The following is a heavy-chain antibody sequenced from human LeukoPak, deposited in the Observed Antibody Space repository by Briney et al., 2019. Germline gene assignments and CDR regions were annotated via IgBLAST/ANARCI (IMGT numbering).Heavy chain of an antibody. CDR2: ISSSSSYI. CDR3: ARDRDIVVVPAAYNWFDP. CDR1: GFTFSSYS. D-gene: IGHD2-2*01. Sequence: GGSLRLSCAASGFTFSSYSMNWVRQAPGKGLEWVSSISSSSSYIYYADSVKGRFTISRDNAKNSLYLQMNSLRAEDTAVYYCARDRDIVVVPAAYNWFDPWGQGTMVTVSS. V-gene: IGHV3-21*01. J-gene: IGHJ5*01.